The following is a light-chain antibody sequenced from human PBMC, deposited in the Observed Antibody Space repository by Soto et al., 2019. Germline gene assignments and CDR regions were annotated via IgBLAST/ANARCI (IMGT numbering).Light chain of an antibody. J-gene: IGKJ2*01. CDR3: QKYANLPL. Sequence: DIQMTQSPSSLFASVGDRVTITCQASQDIGKSLNWYQQKPGKAPRLLIYDASSLETGVPPRCSGSGSGTDFAVPISSLQPEDIATYYCQKYANLPLFGQGTKLEIK. V-gene: IGKV1-33*01. CDR1: QDIGKS. CDR2: DAS.